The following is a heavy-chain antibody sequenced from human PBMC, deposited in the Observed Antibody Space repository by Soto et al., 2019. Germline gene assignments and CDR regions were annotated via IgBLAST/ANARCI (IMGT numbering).Heavy chain of an antibody. CDR2: IVPVLVVP. CDR3: ARVGRTTGTMSWWFDP. Sequence: QVQLVQSGSEVKKPGSSVKVSCKASGDTFDDYTLTWVRQAPGQGLEWMGRIVPVLVVPNYAQNFQGRLTITADISTTTVYMKLSSLRLEDTAVYYCARVGRTTGTMSWWFDPWGQGTLVTVSS. D-gene: IGHD1-1*01. J-gene: IGHJ5*02. CDR1: GDTFDDYT. V-gene: IGHV1-69*02.